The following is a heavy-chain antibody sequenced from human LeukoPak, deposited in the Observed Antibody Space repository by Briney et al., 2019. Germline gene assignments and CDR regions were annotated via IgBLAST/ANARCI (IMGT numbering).Heavy chain of an antibody. CDR1: GGPIRSYY. D-gene: IGHD2/OR15-2a*01. Sequence: SETLSLTCTVSGGPIRSYYWSWMRQPPGKGLEWIGNIHYSESTNFNPSLKSRVAIAVDKSKNQFSLKLSSVTAADTAMYYCATFSTVVASPYDAFDIWGQGTMVTVSS. CDR3: ATFSTVVASPYDAFDI. V-gene: IGHV4-59*12. J-gene: IGHJ3*02. CDR2: IHYSEST.